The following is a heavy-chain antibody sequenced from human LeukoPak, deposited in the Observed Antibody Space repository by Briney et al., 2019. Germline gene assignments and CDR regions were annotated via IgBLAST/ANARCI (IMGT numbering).Heavy chain of an antibody. J-gene: IGHJ5*02. CDR2: MNPNSGNT. CDR3: VKDPGPTVLPNWFDP. CDR1: GYTFTSYD. Sequence: ASVKVSCKASGYTFTSYDINWVRQATGQGLEWMGWMNPNSGNTGYAQKFQGRVTMTRNTSISTAYMELSSLRAEDTAVYHCVKDPGPTVLPNWFDPWGQGTLVTVSS. D-gene: IGHD4-17*01. V-gene: IGHV1-8*01.